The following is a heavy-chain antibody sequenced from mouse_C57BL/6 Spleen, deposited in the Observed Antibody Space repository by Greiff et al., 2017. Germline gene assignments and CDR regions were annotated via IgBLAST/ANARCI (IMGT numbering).Heavy chain of an antibody. J-gene: IGHJ3*01. D-gene: IGHD2-3*01. V-gene: IGHV14-1*01. CDR2: IDPEVGDT. Sequence: VQLPQSWAELVRPEASVKLSCTASGFNIKDYYMHWVKQRPEQGLEWIGRIDPEVGDTEYAPKFQGKATMTADTSSNTAYLQLSSLTSEDTAVYYCTRDDGRRGFAYWGQGSRVTVSA. CDR1: GFNIKDYY. CDR3: TRDDGRRGFAY.